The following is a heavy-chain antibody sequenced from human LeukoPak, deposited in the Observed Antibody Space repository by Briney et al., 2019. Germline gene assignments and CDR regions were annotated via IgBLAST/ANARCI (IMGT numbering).Heavy chain of an antibody. Sequence: GGSLRLSCAASGFTFSSYAMSWVRQAPGKGLEWVSAISGSGGRTYSADSVKGRFSISRDHSKITLSLQMNSLRAEDTAVYYCAKFERWLQSGLDYWGQGTLVTVSS. J-gene: IGHJ4*02. D-gene: IGHD5-24*01. CDR3: AKFERWLQSGLDY. CDR2: ISGSGGRT. V-gene: IGHV3-23*01. CDR1: GFTFSSYA.